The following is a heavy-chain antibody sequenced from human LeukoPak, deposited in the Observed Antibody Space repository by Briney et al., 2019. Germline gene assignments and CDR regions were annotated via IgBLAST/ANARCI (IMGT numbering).Heavy chain of an antibody. CDR3: ARHPHYDFWSGDGFDP. D-gene: IGHD3-3*01. CDR2: IYYSGST. Sequence: PSETLSLTCTVSGGSISSGDYYWSWIRQPPGKGLEWIGYIYYSGSTNYNPSLKSRVTISVDTSKNQFSLKLSSVTAADTAVYYCARHPHYDFWSGDGFDPWGQGTLVTVSS. J-gene: IGHJ5*02. V-gene: IGHV4-61*08. CDR1: GGSISSGDYY.